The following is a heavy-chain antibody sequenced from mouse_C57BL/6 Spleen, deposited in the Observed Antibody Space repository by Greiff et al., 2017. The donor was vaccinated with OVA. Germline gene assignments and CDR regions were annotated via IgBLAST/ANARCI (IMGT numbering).Heavy chain of an antibody. D-gene: IGHD1-1*01. CDR2: IYPGDGDT. J-gene: IGHJ4*01. V-gene: IGHV1-80*01. CDR3: ARERYYGSVTMDY. CDR1: GYAFNSYW. Sequence: QVQLQQSGAELVKPGASVKISCKASGYAFNSYWMNWVKQRPGKGLEWIGQIYPGDGDTNYNGKFKGKATLTADKSSSTAYMQLSSLTSEDSAVYFCARERYYGSVTMDYWGQGTSVTVSS.